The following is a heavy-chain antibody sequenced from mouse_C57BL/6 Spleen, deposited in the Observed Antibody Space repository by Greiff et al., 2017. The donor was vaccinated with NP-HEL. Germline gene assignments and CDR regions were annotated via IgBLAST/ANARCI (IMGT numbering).Heavy chain of an antibody. V-gene: IGHV1-42*01. J-gene: IGHJ2*01. CDR3: ARRELGY. CDR1: GYSFTGYY. D-gene: IGHD4-1*01. CDR2: INPSTGGT. Sequence: LEESGPELVKPGASVKISCKASGYSFTGYYMNWLKQSPEKSLEWIGEINPSTGGTTYNQKFKAKATLTVDKSSSTAYMQLKSLTSEDSAVYYCARRELGYWGQGTTLTVSS.